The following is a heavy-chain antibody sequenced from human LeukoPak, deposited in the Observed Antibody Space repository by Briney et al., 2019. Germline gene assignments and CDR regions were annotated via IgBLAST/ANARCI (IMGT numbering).Heavy chain of an antibody. Sequence: GGSLRLSCAASGLTFSSYWMRWVRQAPGKGLEWVAVISYDGSNKYYADSVKGRFTISRDNSKNTLYLQMNGLRAEDTAVYYCARVRGSSWHPYTYYYYGMDVWGQGTTVTVSS. CDR1: GLTFSSYW. J-gene: IGHJ6*02. V-gene: IGHV3-30*19. CDR2: ISYDGSNK. CDR3: ARVRGSSWHPYTYYYYGMDV. D-gene: IGHD6-13*01.